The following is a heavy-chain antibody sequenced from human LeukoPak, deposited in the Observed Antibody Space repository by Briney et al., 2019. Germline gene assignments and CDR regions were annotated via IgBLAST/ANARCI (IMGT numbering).Heavy chain of an antibody. D-gene: IGHD1-1*01. Sequence: GXXLRLSCVASGFSVSIYHMSWIRQAPGKGLEWVSLLYSEGTTLYSDSVEGRFTISRDDSENTVYLQMNNLRGDDTAVYYCARGGVNYWNPRYWGQGTLVTVSS. CDR2: LYSEGTT. J-gene: IGHJ4*02. CDR3: ARGGVNYWNPRY. CDR1: GFSVSIYH. V-gene: IGHV3-53*01.